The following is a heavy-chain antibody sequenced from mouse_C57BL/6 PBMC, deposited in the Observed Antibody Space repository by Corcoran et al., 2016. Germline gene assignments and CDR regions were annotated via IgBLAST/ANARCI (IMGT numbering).Heavy chain of an antibody. D-gene: IGHD2-1*01. CDR1: GYTFTDYY. CDR2: IYPGSGNT. CDR3: ARQQIYYGNPYAMDY. V-gene: IGHV1-84*01. J-gene: IGHJ4*01. Sequence: QIQQQQSGPELIKTGASVKISCKASGYTFTDYYINWVKQRPGKGLEWIGWIYPGSGNTKYNEKFKGKDTLTIDTSSSTAYMQLSSLTSEDSAVYFCARQQIYYGNPYAMDYWGQGTSVTVSS.